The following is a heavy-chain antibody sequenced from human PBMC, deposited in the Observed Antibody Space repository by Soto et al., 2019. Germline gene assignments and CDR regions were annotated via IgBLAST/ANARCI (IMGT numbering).Heavy chain of an antibody. CDR1: GGSFSTYY. Sequence: SETLSLTCAVYGGSFSTYYWNWIRQPPGKGLEWIGEINHSGNTQYNPSLKSRVTMSLDTSKNQFSLKLTSVTAADTAVYYGFGGLGSNWPDPWGKGTLVTVSS. D-gene: IGHD3-10*01. CDR3: FGGLGSNWPDP. J-gene: IGHJ5*02. CDR2: INHSGNT. V-gene: IGHV4-34*01.